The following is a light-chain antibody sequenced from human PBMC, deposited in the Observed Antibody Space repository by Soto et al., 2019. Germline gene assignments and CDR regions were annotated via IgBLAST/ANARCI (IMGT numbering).Light chain of an antibody. J-gene: IGKJ1*01. CDR3: QQNGSSPRT. CDR2: GAS. Sequence: EIVLTQSPGTLSLSPGEIATLSCGAIQSVSRSYLAWYQQKPGQAPRPLIYGASSRSIGIPERFSGSGSGTDFTLTISRLEPEDFAVYYCQQNGSSPRTFGQGTKVEIK. V-gene: IGKV3-20*01. CDR1: QSVSRSY.